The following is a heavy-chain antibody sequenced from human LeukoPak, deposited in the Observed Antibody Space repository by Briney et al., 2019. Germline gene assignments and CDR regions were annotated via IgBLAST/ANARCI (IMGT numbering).Heavy chain of an antibody. CDR2: IWYDGSNK. CDR3: AKEGLRYFDWSPYYFDY. V-gene: IGHV3-33*06. D-gene: IGHD3-9*01. J-gene: IGHJ4*02. Sequence: PGGSLRLSCAASGFTFSSYGMHWVRQAPGKGLERVAVIWYDGSNKYYADSVKGRFTISRDNSKNTLYLQMNSLRAEDTAVYYCAKEGLRYFDWSPYYFDYWGQGTLVTVSS. CDR1: GFTFSSYG.